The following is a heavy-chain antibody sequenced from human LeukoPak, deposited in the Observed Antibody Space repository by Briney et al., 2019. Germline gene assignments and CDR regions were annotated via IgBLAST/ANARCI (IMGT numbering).Heavy chain of an antibody. CDR3: ASYDFWSGYLNFDY. D-gene: IGHD3-3*01. CDR2: IYYSGST. CDR1: GGSISSSSYY. J-gene: IGHJ4*02. V-gene: IGHV4-39*01. Sequence: SETLSLTCTVSGGSISSSSYYWGWIRQPPGKGLEWIGSIYYSGSTYYNPSLKSRVTISVDTSKNQFSLKLSPVTAADTAVYYCASYDFWSGYLNFDYWGQGTLVTVSS.